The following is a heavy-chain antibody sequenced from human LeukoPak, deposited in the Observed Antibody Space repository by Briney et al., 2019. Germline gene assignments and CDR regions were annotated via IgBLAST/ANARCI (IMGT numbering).Heavy chain of an antibody. J-gene: IGHJ5*02. D-gene: IGHD3-9*01. CDR2: IYTSGST. CDR1: GGSISSYY. CDR3: ARQHVPYYDILTGYLRPDNWFDP. Sequence: PSETLSLTCTVSGGSISSYYWSWIRQPPGKGLEWIGYIYTSGSTNYNPSLKSRVTISVDTSKNQFSLKLSSVSAADTAVYYCARQHVPYYDILTGYLRPDNWFDPWGQGTLVTVSS. V-gene: IGHV4-4*09.